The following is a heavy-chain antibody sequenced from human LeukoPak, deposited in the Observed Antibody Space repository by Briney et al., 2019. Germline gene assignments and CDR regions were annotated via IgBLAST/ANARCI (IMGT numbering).Heavy chain of an antibody. CDR1: GCSLNTSGVG. V-gene: IGHV2-5*02. Sequence: ESGPTLVKPTQTLALSCTFSGCSLNTSGVGVGWIRQPPGKALEWLALIYWDDDKRYSTYLKNRLTITNDASKNQVVLTMTSMEPVDTATYYCAHLLVSGYQDFDYWGQGTLVTVPS. CDR3: AHLLVSGYQDFDY. CDR2: IYWDDDK. D-gene: IGHD3-22*01. J-gene: IGHJ4*02.